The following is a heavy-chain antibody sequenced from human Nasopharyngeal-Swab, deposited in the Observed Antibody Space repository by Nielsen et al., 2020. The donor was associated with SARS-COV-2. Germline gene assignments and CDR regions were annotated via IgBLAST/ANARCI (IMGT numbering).Heavy chain of an antibody. CDR3: ASWGYFQH. CDR1: GYTITRYD. V-gene: IGHV1-8*01. J-gene: IGHJ1*01. Sequence: ASEKVSCKASGYTITRYDINWVRQATGQGREWMGWLNPNSGNTGYAQKFQGRVTMTRNTSTSTAYMELSSLRSQATAGYYCASWGYFQHWGQGTLVTVSS. CDR2: LNPNSGNT. D-gene: IGHD3-16*01.